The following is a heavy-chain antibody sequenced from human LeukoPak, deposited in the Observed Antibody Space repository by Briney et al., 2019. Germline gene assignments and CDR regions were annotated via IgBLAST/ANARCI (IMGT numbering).Heavy chain of an antibody. CDR3: ASRRITIFGVAAANDY. CDR2: INHSGST. Sequence: SETLSLTCAVYGGSFSGYYWSWIRQPPGKGLGWIGEINHSGSTNYNPSLKSRVTISVDTSKNQFSLKLSSVTAADTAVYYCASRRITIFGVAAANDYWGQGTLVTVSS. J-gene: IGHJ4*02. D-gene: IGHD3-3*01. V-gene: IGHV4-34*01. CDR1: GGSFSGYY.